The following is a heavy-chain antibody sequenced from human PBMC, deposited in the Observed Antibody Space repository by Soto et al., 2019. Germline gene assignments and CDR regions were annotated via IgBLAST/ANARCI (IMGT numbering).Heavy chain of an antibody. CDR3: AKGSGELLYPTFDY. J-gene: IGHJ4*02. D-gene: IGHD3-10*01. CDR2: ISGSGGST. CDR1: GFTVSSYA. Sequence: SGGSLRLSCAASGFTVSSYAMSWFRQAPGKGLEWVSAISGSGGSTYYADSVKGRFTISRDNSKNTLYLQMNSLRAEDTAVYYCAKGSGELLYPTFDYWGQGTLVTVSS. V-gene: IGHV3-23*01.